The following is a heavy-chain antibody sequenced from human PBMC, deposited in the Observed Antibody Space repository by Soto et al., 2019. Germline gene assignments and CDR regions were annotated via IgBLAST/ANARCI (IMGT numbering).Heavy chain of an antibody. CDR3: ARDRDSSSCFDY. CDR1: GFTFSSYA. D-gene: IGHD6-13*01. CDR2: ISGSGGST. J-gene: IGHJ4*02. Sequence: GGSLRLSCAASGFTFSSYAMSWVRQAPGKGLEWVSAISGSGGSTYYADSVKGRFTISRDNSKNTLYLQMNSLRAEDTAVYYCARDRDSSSCFDYWGQGTLVTVSS. V-gene: IGHV3-23*01.